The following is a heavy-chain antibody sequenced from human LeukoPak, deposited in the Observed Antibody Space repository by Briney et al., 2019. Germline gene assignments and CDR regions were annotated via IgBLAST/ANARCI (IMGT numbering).Heavy chain of an antibody. D-gene: IGHD3-22*01. J-gene: IGHJ3*02. CDR1: GGSISSSSYY. V-gene: IGHV4-39*01. CDR2: IYYSGST. Sequence: SETLSLTCTVSGGSISSSSYYWGWIRQPPGKGLEWIGSIYYSGSTYYNPSLKGRVTISVDTSKNQFSLKLSSVTAADTAVYYCARHRRYYEIEAFDIWGQGTMVTVSS. CDR3: ARHRRYYEIEAFDI.